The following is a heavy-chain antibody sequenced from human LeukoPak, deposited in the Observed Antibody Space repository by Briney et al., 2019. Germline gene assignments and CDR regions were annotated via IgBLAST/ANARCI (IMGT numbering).Heavy chain of an antibody. D-gene: IGHD3-10*01. CDR2: INHSGST. CDR1: GGSISSYY. CDR3: ARGNNYYGSGSYFRN. Sequence: SETLSLTCTVSGGSISSYYWSWIRQPPGKGLEWIGEINHSGSTNYNPSLKSRVTISVDTSKNQFSLKLSSVTAADTAVYYCARGNNYYGSGSYFRNWGQGTLVTVSS. J-gene: IGHJ4*02. V-gene: IGHV4-34*01.